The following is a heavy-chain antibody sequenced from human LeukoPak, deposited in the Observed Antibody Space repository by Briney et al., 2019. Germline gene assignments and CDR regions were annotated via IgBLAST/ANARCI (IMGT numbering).Heavy chain of an antibody. D-gene: IGHD2/OR15-2a*01. CDR2: IKQDGSEK. Sequence: GGSLRLSCAASGFTFSSYWMSWVRQAPGKGLEWVANIKQDGSEKYYVDSVKGRFTISRDNAKNSLYLQMNSLRAEDTAVYYCARERVSQSYGMDVWGQGTTVTVSS. CDR3: ARERVSQSYGMDV. CDR1: GFTFSSYW. V-gene: IGHV3-7*03. J-gene: IGHJ6*02.